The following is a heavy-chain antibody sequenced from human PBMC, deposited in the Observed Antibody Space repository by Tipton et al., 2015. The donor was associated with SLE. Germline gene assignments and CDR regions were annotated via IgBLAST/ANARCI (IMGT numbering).Heavy chain of an antibody. Sequence: TLSLTCTVSGGSISSHYWSWIRQPPGKGLEWIGYIYYSGSTNYNPSLKSRVTISVDKSKNQFSLKLSSVTAADTAVYYCARDRHDYGDLDYWGQGTLVTVSS. CDR3: ARDRHDYGDLDY. CDR2: IYYSGST. V-gene: IGHV4-59*11. D-gene: IGHD4-17*01. J-gene: IGHJ4*02. CDR1: GGSISSHY.